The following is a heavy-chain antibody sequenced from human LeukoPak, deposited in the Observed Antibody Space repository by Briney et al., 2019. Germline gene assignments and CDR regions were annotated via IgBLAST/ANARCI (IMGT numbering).Heavy chain of an antibody. CDR3: ARDGGGYSGYGYYYYYGMDV. CDR1: GYTFTGYY. Sequence: ASLKVSYKASGYTFTGYYMHCVRQAPEQGLDWMEWIHPNSGGTNYAQKFQGRVTMTRDTSISTAYMELSRLRSDDTAVYYCARDGGGYSGYGYYYYYGMDVWGQGTTVTVSS. J-gene: IGHJ6*02. CDR2: IHPNSGGT. D-gene: IGHD5-12*01. V-gene: IGHV1-2*02.